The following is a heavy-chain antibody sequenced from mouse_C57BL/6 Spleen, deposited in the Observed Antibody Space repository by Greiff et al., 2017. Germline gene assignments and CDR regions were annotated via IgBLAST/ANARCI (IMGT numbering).Heavy chain of an antibody. V-gene: IGHV5-4*03. CDR2: ISDGGSYT. CDR3: ARSTMITTGAWFAY. J-gene: IGHJ3*01. Sequence: EVKVEESGGGLVKPGGSLKLSCAASGFTFSSYAMSWVRQTPEKRLEWVATISDGGSYTYYPDNVKGRFTISRDNAKNNLYLQMSHLKSEDTAMYYCARSTMITTGAWFAYWGQGTLVTVSA. CDR1: GFTFSSYA. D-gene: IGHD2-4*01.